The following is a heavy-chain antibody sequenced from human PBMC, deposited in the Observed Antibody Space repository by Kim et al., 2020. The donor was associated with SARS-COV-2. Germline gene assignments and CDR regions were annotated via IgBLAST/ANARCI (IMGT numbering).Heavy chain of an antibody. CDR3: ARSTPYSYDDY. CDR2: T. V-gene: IGHV5-10-1*01. Sequence: TNYSPSFQGHATISADKSISTAYLQWSSLKASDTAMYYCARSTPYSYDDYWGQGTLVTVSS. D-gene: IGHD5-18*01. J-gene: IGHJ4*02.